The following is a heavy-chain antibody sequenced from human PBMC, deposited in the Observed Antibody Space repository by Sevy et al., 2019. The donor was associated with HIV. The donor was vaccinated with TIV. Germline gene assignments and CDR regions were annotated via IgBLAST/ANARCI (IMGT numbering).Heavy chain of an antibody. CDR2: ISYDGSNK. V-gene: IGHV3-30-3*01. CDR1: GFTFSSYA. CDR3: ARVESIAAAGSWAPFQH. Sequence: GGSLRLSCAASGFTFSSYAMHWVRQAPGKGLEWVAVISYDGSNKYYADSVKGRFTISRDNSKNTLYLQMNSLRAEDTAVYYCARVESIAAAGSWAPFQHWGQGTLVTVSS. J-gene: IGHJ1*01. D-gene: IGHD6-13*01.